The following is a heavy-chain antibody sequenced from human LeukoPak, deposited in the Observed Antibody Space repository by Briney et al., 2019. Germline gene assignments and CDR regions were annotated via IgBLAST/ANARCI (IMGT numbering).Heavy chain of an antibody. CDR2: ISGSGGST. CDR1: GFTFSSYA. J-gene: IGHJ3*02. Sequence: GGSLRLSCAASGFTFSSYAMSWVRQAPGKGVEWVSAISGSGGSTYYADSVKGRFTISRDNSKNTLYLQMNSLRAEDTAVYYCAKDHYPSIAAAGTSAFDIWGQGTMVTVSS. CDR3: AKDHYPSIAAAGTSAFDI. D-gene: IGHD6-13*01. V-gene: IGHV3-23*01.